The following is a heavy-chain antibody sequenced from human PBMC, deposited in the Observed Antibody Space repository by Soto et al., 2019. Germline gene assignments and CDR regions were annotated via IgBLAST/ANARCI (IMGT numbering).Heavy chain of an antibody. CDR1: GFTFSSYA. J-gene: IGHJ4*02. D-gene: IGHD3-10*01. CDR2: ISGSGGST. CDR3: AKRNYGSEFDY. Sequence: EVQLLESGGGLVQPGGSLRLSCAASGFTFSSYAMNWVRQAPGKGLEWVSVISGSGGSTYYADSVKGRFTISRDNSKKTLYLQMNSLRAEDTAVYYCAKRNYGSEFDYWGQGTLVTVSS. V-gene: IGHV3-23*01.